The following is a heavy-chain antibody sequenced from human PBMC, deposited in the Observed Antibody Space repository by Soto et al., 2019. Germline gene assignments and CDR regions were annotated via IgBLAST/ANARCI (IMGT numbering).Heavy chain of an antibody. J-gene: IGHJ4*02. CDR1: GGSNSSGDYY. V-gene: IGHV4-30-4*01. D-gene: IGHD3-16*02. CDR2: IYYSGST. Sequence: SLTCTVCGGSNSSGDYYWCCISQPPGKGLEWIGYIYYSGSTYYNPSLKSRVTISVDTSKNQFSLKLSSVTAADTAVYYCARVNTRDMITFGGVIVLQYFDYWGQGTLVTVSS. CDR3: ARVNTRDMITFGGVIVLQYFDY.